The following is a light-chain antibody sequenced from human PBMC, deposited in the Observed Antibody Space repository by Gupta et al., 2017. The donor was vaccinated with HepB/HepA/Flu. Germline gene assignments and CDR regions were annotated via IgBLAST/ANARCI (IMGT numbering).Light chain of an antibody. Sequence: QSQVTQPPSASGTPGQRVTISCSGSSANGGSNSVNWYQQLPGTAPKLLIYSKNRRPSGVPDRFSGAKSGTSASLAISGLQSDDEADYYCATWDDSLSGPVFGGGTKLTVL. CDR3: ATWDDSLSGPV. CDR1: SANGGSNS. V-gene: IGLV1-44*01. CDR2: SKN. J-gene: IGLJ2*01.